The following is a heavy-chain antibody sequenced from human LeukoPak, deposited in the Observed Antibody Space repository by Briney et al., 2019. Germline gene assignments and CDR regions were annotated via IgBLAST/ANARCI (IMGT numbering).Heavy chain of an antibody. Sequence: HPGGSLRLSCAASGFTFSDYAINWVRQAPGKGLQWVSSISGSGDSTYYGDSVKGRFAISRDNSKSTVYLEMKSLRAEDTAVYYCAKGGNKFLEWLTPHYFDYWGQGTPVTVSS. D-gene: IGHD3-3*01. V-gene: IGHV3-23*01. J-gene: IGHJ4*02. CDR2: ISGSGDST. CDR3: AKGGNKFLEWLTPHYFDY. CDR1: GFTFSDYA.